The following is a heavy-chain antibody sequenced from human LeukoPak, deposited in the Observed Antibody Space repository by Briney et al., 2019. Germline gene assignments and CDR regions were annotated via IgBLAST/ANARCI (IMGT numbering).Heavy chain of an antibody. CDR3: VRIRWDVRAAYFDH. CDR1: TDSTNTYY. CDR2: NYHSVST. Sequence: KPAEPLSPTCPVSTDSTNTYYWSWIRHSPGKGLEWSGHNYHSVSTDYDPSFKSRVTVYIDMSTWEFTLKLTTETVADTAMYYCVRIRWDVRAAYFDHWGQGTFVIVSS. V-gene: IGHV4-59*01. J-gene: IGHJ4*03. D-gene: IGHD3-16*01.